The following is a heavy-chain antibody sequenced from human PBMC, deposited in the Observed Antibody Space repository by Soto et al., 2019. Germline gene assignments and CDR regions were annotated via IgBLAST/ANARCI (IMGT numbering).Heavy chain of an antibody. D-gene: IGHD3-22*01. CDR3: AKEGKNYDTSGYKWGPARVRPKYYFDY. Sequence: QVQLVESGGGVVQPGGSLRLSCAASGFTFSSYGMHWVRQAPGKGLEWVAVISYDGSNTYYADSVKGRFTISRDNSKNTLYLQMNSLRAEDTAVYYCAKEGKNYDTSGYKWGPARVRPKYYFDYWGQGTLVTVSS. V-gene: IGHV3-30*18. CDR1: GFTFSSYG. CDR2: ISYDGSNT. J-gene: IGHJ4*02.